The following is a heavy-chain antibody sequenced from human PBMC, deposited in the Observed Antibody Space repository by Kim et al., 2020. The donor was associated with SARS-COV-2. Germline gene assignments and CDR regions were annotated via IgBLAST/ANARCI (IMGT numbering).Heavy chain of an antibody. Sequence: SETLSLTCTVSGGSISSYYWSWIRQPPGKGLEWIGYIYYSGSTNYNPSLKSRVTISVDTSKNQFSLKLNSVTVADTAVYYCARQSSYGGHLGYWGQGTLVPVSS. CDR1: GGSISSYY. J-gene: IGHJ4*02. CDR3: ARQSSYGGHLGY. D-gene: IGHD5-18*01. CDR2: IYYSGST. V-gene: IGHV4-59*08.